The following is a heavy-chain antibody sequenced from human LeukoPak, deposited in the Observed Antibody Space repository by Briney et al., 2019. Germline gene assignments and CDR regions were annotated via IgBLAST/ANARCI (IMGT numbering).Heavy chain of an antibody. CDR1: SRSNSSYY. J-gene: IGHJ6*01. V-gene: IGHV4-4*07. Sequence: PSHTLSLTRTVSSRSNSSYYWLWIPHPAAKPLECIEPIYTPGSNNYNPSLKSRVTMSVGTSKNQFSLKLGPVTAGEPAVHYLSRLADYYGSGSYYLDVWGQGTTVTVSS. CDR3: SRLADYYGSGSYYLDV. CDR2: IYTPGSN. D-gene: IGHD3-10*01.